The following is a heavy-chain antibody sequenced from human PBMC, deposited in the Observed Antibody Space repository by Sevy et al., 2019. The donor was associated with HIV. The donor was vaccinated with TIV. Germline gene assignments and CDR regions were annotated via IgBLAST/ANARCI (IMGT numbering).Heavy chain of an antibody. Sequence: GGSLRLSCAASGFTFSDYYMSWIRQAPGKGLEWVSYISSSSSSYTNYADSVKGRFTISRDNAKNSLYLQMNSLRAEDTAVYYCARVCHTADRNYYYYMDVWGKGTTVTVSS. V-gene: IGHV3-11*06. CDR1: GFTFSDYY. CDR3: ARVCHTADRNYYYYMDV. CDR2: ISSSSSSYT. J-gene: IGHJ6*03. D-gene: IGHD5-18*01.